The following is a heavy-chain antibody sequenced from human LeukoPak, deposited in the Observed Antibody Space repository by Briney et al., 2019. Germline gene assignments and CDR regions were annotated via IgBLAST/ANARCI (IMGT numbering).Heavy chain of an antibody. J-gene: IGHJ5*02. CDR3: AREALTIFGVVRTQTTKSPHRLDP. CDR2: INPSADST. D-gene: IGHD3-3*01. V-gene: IGHV1-46*01. Sequence: GASVKVSCKASGYPFTSYHIHWVRQAPGQGLEWVGIINPSADSTNYAQKFQGRVTMTRDMSTSTVYMELSGLTSEDTAVYYCAREALTIFGVVRTQTTKSPHRLDPWGQGTLVTVSS. CDR1: GYPFTSYH.